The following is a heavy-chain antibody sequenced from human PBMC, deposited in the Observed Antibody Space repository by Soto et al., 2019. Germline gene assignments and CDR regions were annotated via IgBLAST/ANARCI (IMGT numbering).Heavy chain of an antibody. Sequence: QVQLQESGPRLVKPSETLSLTCTVSGGSISPYYWSWIRQPPGRGLEWIGYIYYSGSTNYNPSLKSRVTISVDTSKNQFSLKLSSVTAADTAVYYCARDIWGYYDSSSYANWGQGTLVTVSS. CDR1: GGSISPYY. CDR2: IYYSGST. J-gene: IGHJ4*02. V-gene: IGHV4-59*01. D-gene: IGHD3-22*01. CDR3: ARDIWGYYDSSSYAN.